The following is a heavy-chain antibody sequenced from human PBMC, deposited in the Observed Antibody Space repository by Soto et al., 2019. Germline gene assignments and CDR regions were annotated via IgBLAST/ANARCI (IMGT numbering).Heavy chain of an antibody. J-gene: IGHJ4*02. D-gene: IGHD2-2*02. CDR1: GSRFSNYV. CDR3: AREGRGKKAGYNGLVSLGY. V-gene: IGHV1-69*06. Sequence: QVQLVQSGAEVKTPGSSLKVSCKVSGSRFSNYVISWVRQAPGHGLEWLGRIIPIFNSTKYAQSFQGRVTITANKTTRTASLELSSLRSDDTAVYYCAREGRGKKAGYNGLVSLGYWGQGTLGTVSS. CDR2: IIPIFNST.